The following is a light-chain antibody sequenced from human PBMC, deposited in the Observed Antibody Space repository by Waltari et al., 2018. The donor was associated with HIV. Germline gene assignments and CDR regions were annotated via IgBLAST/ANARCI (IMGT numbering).Light chain of an antibody. V-gene: IGLV3-25*03. Sequence: SYGLTQPPSVSVSPGQTATITCSGDTLPKQYGYWYQQKPGHAPVMVIYNDRERPSGIPERFSGPSSATTATLTISGVQPEDEADYYCQSSDISGNYWVLGGGTKLTVL. CDR2: NDR. CDR1: TLPKQY. CDR3: QSSDISGNYWV. J-gene: IGLJ2*01.